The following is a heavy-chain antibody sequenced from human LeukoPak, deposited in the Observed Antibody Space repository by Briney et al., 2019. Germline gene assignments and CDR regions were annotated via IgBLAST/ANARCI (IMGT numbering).Heavy chain of an antibody. D-gene: IGHD5-18*01. CDR1: GGSISNYF. CDR3: ARGGYSYDNWFDP. J-gene: IGHJ5*02. Sequence: PSETLSLTCTVSGGSISNYFWSWVRQPAGKGLEWIGRIYSTGRSDYNPSLKSRITMSVDTSKNQFSLKLSSVTAADTAVYYCARGGYSYDNWFDPWGQGTLVTVSS. CDR2: IYSTGRS. V-gene: IGHV4-4*07.